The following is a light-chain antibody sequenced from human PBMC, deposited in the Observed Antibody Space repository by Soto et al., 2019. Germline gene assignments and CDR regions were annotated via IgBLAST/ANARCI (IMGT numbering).Light chain of an antibody. Sequence: QSVLTQPASVSGSPGQSITISCTGTSSDIGHYDYVSWYQQHPGKAPQLMIYHVTYRPSGVSNRYSGSKSGNSASLTISGLQAHDEADYYCCSRTPSHLYVFGSGTKVTVL. J-gene: IGLJ1*01. CDR1: SSDIGHYDY. V-gene: IGLV2-14*03. CDR3: CSRTPSHLYV. CDR2: HVT.